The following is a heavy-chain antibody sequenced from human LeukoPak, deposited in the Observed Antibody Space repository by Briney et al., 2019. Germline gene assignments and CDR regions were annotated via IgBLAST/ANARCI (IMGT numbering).Heavy chain of an antibody. CDR2: ISSSSSTI. V-gene: IGHV3-48*01. Sequence: GGSLRLSCAASGFTFNSYSMNWVRQAPGKGLEWVSYISSSSSTIYHADSVKGRFTISRDNAKSSLYLQMNSLRAEDPAVYYCARAGITTTGPLFQHWGQGTLVTVSS. D-gene: IGHD6-13*01. CDR1: GFTFNSYS. J-gene: IGHJ1*01. CDR3: ARAGITTTGPLFQH.